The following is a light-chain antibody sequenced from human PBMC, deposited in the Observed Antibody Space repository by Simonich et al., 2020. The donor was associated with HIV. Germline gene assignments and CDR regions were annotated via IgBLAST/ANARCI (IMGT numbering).Light chain of an antibody. V-gene: IGKV3-15*01. CDR2: GAS. CDR3: QQYNNWPPWT. Sequence: EIVMTQSPATLSVSPGERPTLSCRASQSVTSKLAWYEQKPGQAPRLLIYGASTRATGIPARFSGSGSGTEFTLTISSMQSEDFAVYYCQQYNNWPPWTFGQGTKVEIK. J-gene: IGKJ1*01. CDR1: QSVTSK.